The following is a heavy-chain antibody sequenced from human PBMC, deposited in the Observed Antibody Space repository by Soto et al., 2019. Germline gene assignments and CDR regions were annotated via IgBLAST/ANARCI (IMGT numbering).Heavy chain of an antibody. J-gene: IGHJ4*02. Sequence: QVQLQESGPGLVKPSETLSLTCTVSGGSISSYYWSWIRQPPGKGLEWIGYIYYSGSTNYNPSLKCRGTIAVDTPKNPFSLKLSSVTAADTAVYYCARVGSYGHEFDYWGQGTLVTVSS. CDR2: IYYSGST. CDR1: GGSISSYY. D-gene: IGHD5-18*01. V-gene: IGHV4-59*01. CDR3: ARVGSYGHEFDY.